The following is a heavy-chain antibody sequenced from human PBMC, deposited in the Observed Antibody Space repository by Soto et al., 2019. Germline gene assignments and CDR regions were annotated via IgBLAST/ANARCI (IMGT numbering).Heavy chain of an antibody. CDR1: GFTFSYYW. J-gene: IGHJ3*01. D-gene: IGHD1-26*01. Sequence: PGGSLRLSCAASGFTFSYYWMHWVRQAPGMGLVWVSRIHSDGSSTTYADSVKGRFTISRGNARNTLYLQMNSLRAEDTAVYYCARGDRGAFDLWGQGTVVTVS. CDR2: IHSDGSST. CDR3: ARGDRGAFDL. V-gene: IGHV3-74*01.